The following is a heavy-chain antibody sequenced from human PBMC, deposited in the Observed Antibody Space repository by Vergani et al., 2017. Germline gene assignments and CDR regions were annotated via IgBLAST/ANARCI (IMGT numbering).Heavy chain of an antibody. CDR3: TTALRLYYLHGEYFQY. D-gene: IGHD3-10*01. CDR1: GFTFDTDT. Sequence: EVQLLESGGGLVQPGGSRRLSCAGAGFTFDTDTMAYVRQAPGKGLKWVATISSGGGDIFYADSVKGRFTISRDNSKNTLFLQQNSLKDEDTAVYYCTTALRLYYLHGEYFQYWGRGTLVSVSS. J-gene: IGHJ1*01. V-gene: IGHV3-23*01. CDR2: ISSGGGDI.